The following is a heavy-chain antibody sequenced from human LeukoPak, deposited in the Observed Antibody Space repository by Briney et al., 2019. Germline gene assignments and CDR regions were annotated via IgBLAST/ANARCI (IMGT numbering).Heavy chain of an antibody. CDR1: GYTFTSYG. J-gene: IGHJ6*04. CDR3: ARSLGYCSSTSCSAARGMDV. D-gene: IGHD2-2*01. Sequence: ASVKVSCKASGYTFTSYGISWVRQAPGQGLEWMGWISAYNGNTNYAQKLQGRVTMTTDTSTSTAYMELRSLRSDDTAVYYCARSLGYCSSTSCSAARGMDVWGKGTTVTVSS. CDR2: ISAYNGNT. V-gene: IGHV1-18*01.